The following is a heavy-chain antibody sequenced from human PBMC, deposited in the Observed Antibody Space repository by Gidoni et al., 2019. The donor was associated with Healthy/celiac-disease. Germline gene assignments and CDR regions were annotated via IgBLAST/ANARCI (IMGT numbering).Heavy chain of an antibody. Sequence: QVQLVQSGAEVKKPGSSVKVSCKASGGTFSSYAISWVRQAPGQGLEWMGGIIPIFGTANYAQKFQGRVTITADESTSTAYMELSSLRSEDTAVYYCTRDGYCSGGSCSPVYWYFDLWGRGTLVTVSS. CDR1: GGTFSSYA. D-gene: IGHD2-15*01. CDR2: IIPIFGTA. V-gene: IGHV1-69*01. CDR3: TRDGYCSGGSCSPVYWYFDL. J-gene: IGHJ2*01.